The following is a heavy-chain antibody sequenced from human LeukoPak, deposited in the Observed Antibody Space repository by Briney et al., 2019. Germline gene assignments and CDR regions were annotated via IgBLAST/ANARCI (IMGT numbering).Heavy chain of an antibody. J-gene: IGHJ4*02. D-gene: IGHD3-16*01. V-gene: IGHV3-7*01. CDR3: ARVRGSYCLDY. Sequence: GGSLRLSCAASGFTFSSYATSWVRQAPGKGLEWVANIKQDGSEKYYVDSVRGRYTISRDNAKNSLYLQMNSLRAEDTAVYYCARVRGSYCLDYWGQGTLVTVSS. CDR1: GFTFSSYA. CDR2: IKQDGSEK.